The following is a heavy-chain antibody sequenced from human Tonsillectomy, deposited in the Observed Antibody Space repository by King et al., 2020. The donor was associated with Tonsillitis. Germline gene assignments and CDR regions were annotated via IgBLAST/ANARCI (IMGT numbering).Heavy chain of an antibody. Sequence: VQLVESGGGLVQPGGSLRLSCAASGFTFGSYSLNWVRQAPGKGLEWVSYISSGGSPMYYADSVQGRFTISRDNAKNSLHLQLNSLRDEDTAIYYCARDDNWAFDHWGQGILVTVSS. D-gene: IGHD1-1*01. J-gene: IGHJ4*02. CDR3: ARDDNWAFDH. V-gene: IGHV3-48*02. CDR1: GFTFGSYS. CDR2: ISSGGSPM.